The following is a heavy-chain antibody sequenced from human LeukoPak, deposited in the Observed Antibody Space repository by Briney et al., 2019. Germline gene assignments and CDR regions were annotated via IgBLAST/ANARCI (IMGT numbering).Heavy chain of an antibody. D-gene: IGHD5-12*01. Sequence: PGGSLRLSCAASGFTFSSYSMNWVRQAPGKGLEWVSYISSSSSTIYYADSVKGRFTISRDNAKNSLYLQMNSLRAEDTAVYYCARPATLYSGYDSGYWGQGTLVTVSS. CDR1: GFTFSSYS. J-gene: IGHJ4*02. CDR3: ARPATLYSGYDSGY. CDR2: ISSSSSTI. V-gene: IGHV3-48*01.